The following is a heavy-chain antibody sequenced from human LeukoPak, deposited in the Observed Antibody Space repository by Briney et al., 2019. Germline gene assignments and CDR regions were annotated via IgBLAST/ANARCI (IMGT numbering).Heavy chain of an antibody. CDR2: ISYDGSNK. CDR3: ARGGREAFDI. D-gene: IGHD5-12*01. Sequence: GGSLRLSCAASGFTFSSYAMHWGRQAPGKGLEWVAVISYDGSNKYYADSVKGRFTISRDNSKNTLYLQMNSLRAEDTAVYYCARGGREAFDIWGQGTMVTVSS. CDR1: GFTFSSYA. V-gene: IGHV3-30-3*01. J-gene: IGHJ3*02.